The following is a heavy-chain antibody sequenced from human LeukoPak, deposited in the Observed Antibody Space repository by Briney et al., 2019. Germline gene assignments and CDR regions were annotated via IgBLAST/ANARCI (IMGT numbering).Heavy chain of an antibody. CDR1: GFTFSTCA. CDR3: ARADSNSWPELGNDY. J-gene: IGHJ4*02. V-gene: IGHV3-30-3*01. D-gene: IGHD6-13*01. Sequence: GGSLRLSCAASGFTFSTCAMHWVRQAPGKGLDWVAVISYDGSNKYYADSVRGRFTISRDNSKNTLYLQMNSLRAEDTAVYYCARADSNSWPELGNDYWGRGTLVTVSS. CDR2: ISYDGSNK.